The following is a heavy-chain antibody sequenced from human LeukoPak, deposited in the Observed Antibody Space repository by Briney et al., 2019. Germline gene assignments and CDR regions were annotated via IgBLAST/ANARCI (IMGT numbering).Heavy chain of an antibody. Sequence: PSETLSLTRAVYGGSFSGYYWSWIRQPPGKGLEWIGEINHSGSTNYNPSLKSRVTISVDTSKNQFSLKLSSVTAADTAVYYCARRDDSSGYHKIFDYWGPGTLVTVSS. CDR3: ARRDDSSGYHKIFDY. CDR2: INHSGST. J-gene: IGHJ4*02. D-gene: IGHD3-22*01. CDR1: GGSFSGYY. V-gene: IGHV4-34*01.